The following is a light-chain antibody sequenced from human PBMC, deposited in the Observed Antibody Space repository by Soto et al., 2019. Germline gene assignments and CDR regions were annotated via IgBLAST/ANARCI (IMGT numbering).Light chain of an antibody. J-gene: IGKJ1*01. CDR1: QGISSY. CDR3: QQYYSYPRT. Sequence: AIRMTQSPSSLSASTGDRVTITCRASQGISSYLAWYQQKPVKAPNLLIYAASTLQSGVPSRFRGSGSGTDFTLTISCLQSEDCATYYCQQYYSYPRTFGQGTKVEIK. CDR2: AAS. V-gene: IGKV1-8*01.